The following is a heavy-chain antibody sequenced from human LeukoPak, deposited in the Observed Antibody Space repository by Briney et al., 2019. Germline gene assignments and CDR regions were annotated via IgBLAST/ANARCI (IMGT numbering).Heavy chain of an antibody. CDR3: AKGSKVGATNTGYFDY. CDR1: GFTFSSYG. CDR2: ISYDGSNK. Sequence: GGSLRLSCAASGFTFSSYGMRWVRQAPGKGLEWVAVISYDGSNKYYADSVKGRFTISRDNSKNTLYLQMNSLRAEDTAVYYCAKGSKVGATNTGYFDYWGQGTLVTVSS. D-gene: IGHD1-26*01. J-gene: IGHJ4*02. V-gene: IGHV3-30*18.